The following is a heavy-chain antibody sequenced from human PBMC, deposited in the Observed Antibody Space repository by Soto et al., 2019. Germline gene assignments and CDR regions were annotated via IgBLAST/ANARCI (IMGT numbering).Heavy chain of an antibody. V-gene: IGHV3-48*02. CDR2: IKIAATDM. J-gene: IGHJ4*01. CDR3: ARDRGGTFYDY. D-gene: IGHD6-25*01. CDR1: GFTFSSFG. Sequence: GGSLRLSCAASGFTFSSFGMNWVRQAPGKGLEWISYIKIAATDMHYGDSVKGRFTISRDDAKNSLYLQMSSLRDDDTAVYYCARDRGGTFYDYWGHGTLVTVS.